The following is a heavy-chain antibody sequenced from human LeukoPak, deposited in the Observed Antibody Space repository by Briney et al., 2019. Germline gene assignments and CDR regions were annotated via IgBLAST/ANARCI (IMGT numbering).Heavy chain of an antibody. Sequence: SETLSLTCAVYGGSFSGYYWSWIRQPPGKGLEWIVEINHSGSTNYNPPLKSRVTISVDTSKNQFSLKLSSVTAADTAVYYCAGEDYFDSSGYASWRFDIWGQGTMVTVSS. D-gene: IGHD3-22*01. CDR3: AGEDYFDSSGYASWRFDI. CDR2: INHSGST. V-gene: IGHV4-34*01. J-gene: IGHJ3*02. CDR1: GGSFSGYY.